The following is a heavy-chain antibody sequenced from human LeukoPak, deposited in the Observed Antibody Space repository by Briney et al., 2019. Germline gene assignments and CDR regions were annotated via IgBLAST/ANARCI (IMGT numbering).Heavy chain of an antibody. J-gene: IGHJ4*02. CDR3: ARDHFDFWSGYYPYYSDY. Sequence: GGSLRLSCAASGFTVSSNYMSWVRQAPGKGLEWVSVIYNGGSTYYADSVKGRFTISRDNYKNTLYLQMNSLRAEDTAVYYCARDHFDFWSGYYPYYSDYWGQGTLVTVSS. V-gene: IGHV3-66*02. CDR1: GFTVSSNY. CDR2: IYNGGST. D-gene: IGHD3-3*01.